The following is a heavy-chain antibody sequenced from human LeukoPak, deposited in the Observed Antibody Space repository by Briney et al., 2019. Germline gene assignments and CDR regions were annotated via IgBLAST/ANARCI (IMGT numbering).Heavy chain of an antibody. D-gene: IGHD1-14*01. J-gene: IGHJ6*03. V-gene: IGHV1-18*01. Sequence: ASVKVSCKASGYTFTSYGISWVRQAPGQGLEWMGWISAYNGNTNYAQKFQGRVTMTRDTSISTAYMELSRLRSDDTAVYYCARSGNGRRYYYYYYMDVWGKGTTVTISS. CDR3: ARSGNGRRYYYYYYMDV. CDR2: ISAYNGNT. CDR1: GYTFTSYG.